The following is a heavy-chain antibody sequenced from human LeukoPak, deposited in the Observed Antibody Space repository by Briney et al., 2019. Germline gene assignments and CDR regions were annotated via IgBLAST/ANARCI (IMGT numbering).Heavy chain of an antibody. CDR2: INPNSGGT. V-gene: IGHV1-2*06. Sequence: GASVKVSCKASGYTFTGYYMHWVRQAPGQGLEWMGRINPNSGGTNYAQKFQGRVTMTRDTSISTAHMELSRLRSDDTAVYYCARRLENYDFWSGYSGDPYGMDVWGQGTTVTVSS. CDR1: GYTFTGYY. D-gene: IGHD3-3*01. CDR3: ARRLENYDFWSGYSGDPYGMDV. J-gene: IGHJ6*02.